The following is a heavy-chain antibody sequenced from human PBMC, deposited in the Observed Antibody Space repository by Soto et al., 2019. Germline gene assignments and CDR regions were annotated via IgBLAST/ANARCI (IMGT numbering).Heavy chain of an antibody. V-gene: IGHV1-3*01. CDR2: INPDKGNT. Sequence: QVQLVQSGAEVRKPGASVNISCRASGFSFSDNLINWVRQAPGQSLGWMGWINPDKGNTRYSQTFQGRVTISRHSSASIAYVEVSDLTSEDTAVYYCARDILSVGPRANDAFDVWGQGTMVTVSS. D-gene: IGHD2-8*02. CDR1: GFSFSDNL. CDR3: ARDILSVGPRANDAFDV. J-gene: IGHJ3*01.